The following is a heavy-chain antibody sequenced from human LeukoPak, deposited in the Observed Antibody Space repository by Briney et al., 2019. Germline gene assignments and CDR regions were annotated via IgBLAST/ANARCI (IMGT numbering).Heavy chain of an antibody. Sequence: GGSLRLSCAASGFTFNSYAMSWVRQAPGKGLEWVSGISVAGSKRHYADSVKGRFTISRDNSKNTLYLQMNSLRAEDTALYYCAKDSLAYCTSSSCFDFDFWGQGALVTVSS. J-gene: IGHJ4*02. V-gene: IGHV3-23*01. CDR1: GFTFNSYA. D-gene: IGHD2-2*01. CDR2: ISVAGSKR. CDR3: AKDSLAYCTSSSCFDFDF.